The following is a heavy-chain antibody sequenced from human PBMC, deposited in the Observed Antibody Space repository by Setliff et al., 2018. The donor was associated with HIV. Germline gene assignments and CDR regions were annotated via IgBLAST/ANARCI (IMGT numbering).Heavy chain of an antibody. D-gene: IGHD3-10*01. CDR2: IYYSGST. CDR1: GESINSGTYY. CDR3: ARWHPPYGFWEEDY. Sequence: SETLSLTCSVSGESINSGTYYWAWIRQPPGKGLEWIGNIYYSGSTYYNPSLKTRVTISVDGSKNQFSLKLKSVTAADTAVYYCARWHPPYGFWEEDYWGQGTLVTVSS. J-gene: IGHJ4*02. V-gene: IGHV4-39*01.